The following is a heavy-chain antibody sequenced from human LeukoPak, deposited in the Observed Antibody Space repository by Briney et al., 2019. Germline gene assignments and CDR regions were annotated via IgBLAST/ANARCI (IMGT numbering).Heavy chain of an antibody. CDR3: ARDGTPIYSSGWVYMDV. Sequence: GGSLRLSCAASGFTFSSYDMHWVRQATGKGLEWVSAIGTAGDTYYPGSVKGRFTISRENAKNSLYLQMNSLRAGDTAVYYCARDGTPIYSSGWVYMDVWGKGTTVTISS. D-gene: IGHD6-25*01. J-gene: IGHJ6*04. CDR2: IGTAGDT. V-gene: IGHV3-13*01. CDR1: GFTFSSYD.